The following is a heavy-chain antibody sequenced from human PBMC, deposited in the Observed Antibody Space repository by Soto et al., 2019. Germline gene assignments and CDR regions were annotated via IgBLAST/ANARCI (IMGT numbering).Heavy chain of an antibody. CDR1: GFTFSSYA. CDR2: ISYDGSNK. D-gene: IGHD3-10*01. CDR3: ARDRYGCDY. J-gene: IGHJ4*02. V-gene: IGHV3-30-3*01. Sequence: QVQLVESGGGVVQPGRSLRLSCAASGFTFSSYAMHWVRQAPGKGLEWVAVISYDGSNKYYADSVKGRFTISRDNSKNTLYLQMNSLRAKDTAVYYCARDRYGCDYWGQGTLVTVSS.